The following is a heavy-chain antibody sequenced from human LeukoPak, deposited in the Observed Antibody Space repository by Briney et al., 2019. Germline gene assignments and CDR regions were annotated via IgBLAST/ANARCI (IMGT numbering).Heavy chain of an antibody. V-gene: IGHV3-23*01. CDR3: AKDPSRTLGFLDFPSYYFDY. D-gene: IGHD3-3*01. J-gene: IGHJ4*02. CDR2: ISGSGGST. Sequence: PGGSLRLSCAASGFTFSSYAMSWVRQAPGKGLEWVSAISGSGGSTYYADSVKGRFTISRDNSKNTLYLQMNSLRAEDTAVYYCAKDPSRTLGFLDFPSYYFDYWGQGTLVTVSS. CDR1: GFTFSSYA.